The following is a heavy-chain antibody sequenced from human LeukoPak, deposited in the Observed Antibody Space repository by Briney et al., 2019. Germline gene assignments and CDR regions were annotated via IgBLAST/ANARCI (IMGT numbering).Heavy chain of an antibody. CDR2: ISTNGGST. V-gene: IGHV3-64*01. D-gene: IGHD5-18*01. Sequence: GGSLRLSCAASGFMFSNYDMHWVRQAPGKGLEYVSHISTNGGSTYYAISVKGRFTISRDNSKNTLYLQMGSLRAEDTAVYYCARGRGYIYGYDYWGQGTLVTVSS. CDR1: GFMFSNYD. J-gene: IGHJ4*02. CDR3: ARGRGYIYGYDY.